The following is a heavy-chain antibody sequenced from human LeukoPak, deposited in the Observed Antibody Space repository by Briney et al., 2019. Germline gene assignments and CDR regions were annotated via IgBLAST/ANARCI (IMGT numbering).Heavy chain of an antibody. CDR1: GFTFSPYA. D-gene: IGHD6-13*01. V-gene: IGHV3-23*01. J-gene: IGHJ4*02. Sequence: GGSLRLSCAASGFTFSPYAMSWVRQAPGKGLEWVSVISGSGSDTYYAVSVMGRFTISRDNSKYTLYLQMNSLRAEDTAVYYCAKELAAAGTIDYWGQGTLVTVSS. CDR2: ISGSGSDT. CDR3: AKELAAAGTIDY.